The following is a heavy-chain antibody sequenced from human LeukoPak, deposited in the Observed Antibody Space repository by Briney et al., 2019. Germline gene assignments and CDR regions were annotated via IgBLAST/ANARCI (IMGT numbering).Heavy chain of an antibody. CDR2: INHSGST. J-gene: IGHJ4*02. CDR3: ASGRRNAGSLSYFDY. D-gene: IGHD3-10*01. Sequence: PSETLSLTCTVSGGSISSSSYYWSWIRQPPGKGLEWIGEINHSGSTNYNPSLKSRVTISVDTSKNQFSLKLSSVTAADTAVYYCASGRRNAGSLSYFDYWGQGTLVTVSS. V-gene: IGHV4-39*07. CDR1: GGSISSSSYY.